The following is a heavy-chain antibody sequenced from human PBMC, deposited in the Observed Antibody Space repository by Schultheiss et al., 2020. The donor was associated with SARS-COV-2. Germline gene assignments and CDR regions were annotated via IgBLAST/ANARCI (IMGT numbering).Heavy chain of an antibody. J-gene: IGHJ3*02. V-gene: IGHV4-34*01. CDR2: VSHSGGT. CDR3: ARAIILRVAFDI. D-gene: IGHD3-3*01. CDR1: GESFNGFS. Sequence: SETLSLTCAVYGESFNGFSWTWIRQSPGKGLEWIGQVSHSGGTHYSPSLKRRVTISVDTSKNQFSLKLSSVTAADTAVYYCARAIILRVAFDIWGQGTMVTVSS.